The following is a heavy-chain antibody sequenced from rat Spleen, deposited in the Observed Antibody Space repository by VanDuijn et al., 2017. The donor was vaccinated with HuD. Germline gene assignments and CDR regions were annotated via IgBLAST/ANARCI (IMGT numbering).Heavy chain of an antibody. CDR3: ARDGGY. Sequence: VQLVESGGGLVQPGKSLKLSCSASGFTFSSYGMHWIRQAPGKGLDWVAYISSSSGTVYADAVKGRFTISRDNAKNTLYLQLNSLKSEDTAIYYCARDGGYWGQGVMVTVSS. J-gene: IGHJ2*01. CDR2: ISSSSGT. V-gene: IGHV5-62*01. D-gene: IGHD1-11*01. CDR1: GFTFSSYG.